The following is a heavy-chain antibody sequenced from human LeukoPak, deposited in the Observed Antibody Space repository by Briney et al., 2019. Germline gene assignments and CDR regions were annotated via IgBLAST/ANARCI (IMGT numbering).Heavy chain of an antibody. V-gene: IGHV3-21*01. CDR1: GFTFSSYS. CDR2: ISSSSSYI. D-gene: IGHD3-22*01. CDR3: ARDRLYYYYSSGYCSSGDY. Sequence: PGGSLRLSCAASGFTFSSYSMNSVRQAPGKGLEWVSSISSSSSYIYYADSVKGRFTISRDNAKNSLYLQMNSLRAEDTAVYYCARDRLYYYYSSGYCSSGDYWGQGTLVTVSS. J-gene: IGHJ4*02.